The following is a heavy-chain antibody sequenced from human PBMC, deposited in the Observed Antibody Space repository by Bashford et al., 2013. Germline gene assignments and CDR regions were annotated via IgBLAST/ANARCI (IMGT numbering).Heavy chain of an antibody. D-gene: IGHD3-22*01. CDR3: ARTSGHYYDSSGYYYVHNWFDP. Sequence: GPTPGENPQRPLTLTCTFSGFSLSNARVGVSWIRQPPGKALEWLARIDWDDDKYYSTSLKTRLTISKDTSKNQVVLTMTNMDPVDTATYYCARTSGHYYDSSGYYYVHNWFDPWGQGTLVTVSS. V-gene: IGHV2-70*11. J-gene: IGHJ5*02. CDR2: IDWDDDK. CDR1: GFSLSNARVG.